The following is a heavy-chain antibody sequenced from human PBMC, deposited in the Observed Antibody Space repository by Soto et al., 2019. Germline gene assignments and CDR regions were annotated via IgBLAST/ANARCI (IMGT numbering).Heavy chain of an antibody. Sequence: SEILSLTCTVSGGSISSGGYYWSWIRQHPGKGLEWIGYIYYSGSTYYNPSLKSRVTISVDTSKNQFSLKLSSVTAADMAVYYCARDGYCVSSSCSFLPDVWGQGTTVTVSS. CDR3: ARDGYCVSSSCSFLPDV. CDR1: GGSISSGGYY. D-gene: IGHD2-2*03. V-gene: IGHV4-31*03. CDR2: IYYSGST. J-gene: IGHJ6*02.